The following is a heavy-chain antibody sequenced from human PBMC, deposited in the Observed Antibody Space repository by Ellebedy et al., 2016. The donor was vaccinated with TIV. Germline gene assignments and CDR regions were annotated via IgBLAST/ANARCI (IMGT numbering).Heavy chain of an antibody. J-gene: IGHJ4*02. V-gene: IGHV4-59*01. D-gene: IGHD2-15*01. CDR2: IYYSGST. Sequence: GSLRLXXTVSGGSISSYYWSWIRQPPGKGLEWIGYIYYSGSTNYNPSLKSRVTISVDTSKNQFSLKLSSVTAADTAVYYCARVGREYCSGGSCYCFDYWGQGTLVTVSS. CDR1: GGSISSYY. CDR3: ARVGREYCSGGSCYCFDY.